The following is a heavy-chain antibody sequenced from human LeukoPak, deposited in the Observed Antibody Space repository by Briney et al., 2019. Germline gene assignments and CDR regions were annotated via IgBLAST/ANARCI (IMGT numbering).Heavy chain of an antibody. CDR1: RYTITTYD. Sequence: ASVKVSCKASRYTITTYDINWVRQAAGQGLEWIGWMNPNSGNTGYAQKFQGRVTMTRNTSISTAYMELSSLRSEDTAVYYCARVWCSSTNCLNGWFDPWGQGTLVTVSS. V-gene: IGHV1-8*02. D-gene: IGHD2-2*01. J-gene: IGHJ5*02. CDR3: ARVWCSSTNCLNGWFDP. CDR2: MNPNSGNT.